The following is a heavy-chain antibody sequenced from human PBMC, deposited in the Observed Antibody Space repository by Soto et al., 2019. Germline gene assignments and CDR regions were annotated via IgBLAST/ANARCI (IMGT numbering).Heavy chain of an antibody. Sequence: GGSLRLSCAARGFALSPYTIHWVRQAPGKGLEWVAGLSSDGSNNFYPDSVKGQITISRDNSKTTVHLQINSLRPEDTAIYYCAKDAEMHATRLLSYFALDLWGRGTTVTVSS. CDR2: LSSDGSNN. CDR1: GFALSPYT. CDR3: AKDAEMHATRLLSYFALDL. D-gene: IGHD3-10*01. J-gene: IGHJ6*02. V-gene: IGHV3-30-3*01.